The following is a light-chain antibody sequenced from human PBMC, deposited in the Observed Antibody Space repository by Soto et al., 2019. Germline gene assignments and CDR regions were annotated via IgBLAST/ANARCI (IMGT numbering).Light chain of an antibody. CDR3: QQYKNWPWT. CDR2: AAS. V-gene: IGKV3-15*01. J-gene: IGKJ1*01. CDR1: QSVNSK. Sequence: EIVMTHSPATLSVSPGERATLSCRASQSVNSKLAWYQQKPGQAPRLLIYAASTRATGIPARFSGSGSGTEFTLTISILQSEDFAVYYCQQYKNWPWTFGQGTKVEIK.